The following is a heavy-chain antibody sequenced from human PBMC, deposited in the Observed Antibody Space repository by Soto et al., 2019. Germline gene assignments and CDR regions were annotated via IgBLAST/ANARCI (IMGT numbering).Heavy chain of an antibody. CDR1: GYTFTSYC. D-gene: IGHD6-19*01. CDR3: ARSGEVRWLGDYYYYGMDV. J-gene: IGHJ6*02. V-gene: IGHV1-18*01. Sequence: GASVKVSCKASGYTFTSYCISWVRQAPGQGLEWMGWISAYNGNTNYAQKLQGRVTMTTDTSTSTAYMELRSLRSDDTAVYYCARSGEVRWLGDYYYYGMDVWGQGTTVTVSS. CDR2: ISAYNGNT.